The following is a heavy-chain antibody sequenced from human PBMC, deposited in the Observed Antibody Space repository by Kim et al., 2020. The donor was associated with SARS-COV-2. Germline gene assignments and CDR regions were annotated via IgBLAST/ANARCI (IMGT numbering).Heavy chain of an antibody. V-gene: IGHV4-39*01. CDR3: ARAYYFRSGTYYGYFDL. CDR2: IHYFGST. CDR1: GGSISSSSYY. J-gene: IGHJ2*01. D-gene: IGHD3-10*01. Sequence: SETLSLTCTVSGGSISSSSYYWGWIRQPPGKGLEWIGSIHYFGSTYYNPSLKSRVTMSVDTSKNQFSLRLRSVTAADTALYYCARAYYFRSGTYYGYFDLWGRGTLVTVSS.